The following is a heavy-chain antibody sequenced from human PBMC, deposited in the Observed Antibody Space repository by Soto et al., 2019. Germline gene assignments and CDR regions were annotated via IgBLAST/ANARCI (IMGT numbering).Heavy chain of an antibody. V-gene: IGHV1-69*13. CDR2: IIPIFGTA. J-gene: IGHJ4*02. CDR1: GGTFSSYA. D-gene: IGHD6-19*01. Sequence: ASVKVSCKASGGTFSSYAISWVRQAPGQGLEWMGGIIPIFGTANYAQKFQGRVTITADESTSTAYMELSSLRSEDTAVYYCARDLTAVAADFRENLLDYWGQGTLVTVSS. CDR3: ARDLTAVAADFRENLLDY.